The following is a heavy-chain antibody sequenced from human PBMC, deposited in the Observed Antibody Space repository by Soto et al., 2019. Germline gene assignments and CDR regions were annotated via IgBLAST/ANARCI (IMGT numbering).Heavy chain of an antibody. V-gene: IGHV3-11*01. Sequence: GSLRLSCAASGYTFSDYYMSWIRQAPGKGLEWISYIDTSGTKIYYADSVKGRFTITRDNAKNSLYLEMNSLRDEDTAVYYCASHYDMWSGYLSPVDYWGQGTLVTVSS. CDR3: ASHYDMWSGYLSPVDY. J-gene: IGHJ4*02. CDR2: IDTSGTKI. D-gene: IGHD3-3*01. CDR1: GYTFSDYY.